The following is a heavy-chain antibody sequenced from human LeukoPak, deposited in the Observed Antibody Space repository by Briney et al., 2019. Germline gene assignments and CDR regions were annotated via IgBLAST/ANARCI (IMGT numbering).Heavy chain of an antibody. Sequence: GGSLRLSCAASGFTFSSYSMNCVRQAPGKGLEWVSSISSSSSYIYYADSVKGRFTISRDNAKNSLYLQMNSRRAEDTAVYYCARDLGGWVFDYWGQGTLVTVSS. J-gene: IGHJ4*02. CDR3: ARDLGGWVFDY. V-gene: IGHV3-21*01. CDR2: ISSSSSYI. CDR1: GFTFSSYS. D-gene: IGHD2-15*01.